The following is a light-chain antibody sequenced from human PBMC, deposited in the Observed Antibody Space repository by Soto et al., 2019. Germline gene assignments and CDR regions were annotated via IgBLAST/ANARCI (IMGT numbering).Light chain of an antibody. V-gene: IGKV3-20*01. CDR1: QSVSSNY. Sequence: ELVLTQSPGTLSLSPWERATLSCSASQSVSSNYLAWYQQKPGQAPRLLIYGASSRATGIPDRFSGSGSGTDFTLTISRLEPEDFAVYYCQQYDIWPRTFGQGTKVE. CDR2: GAS. CDR3: QQYDIWPRT. J-gene: IGKJ1*01.